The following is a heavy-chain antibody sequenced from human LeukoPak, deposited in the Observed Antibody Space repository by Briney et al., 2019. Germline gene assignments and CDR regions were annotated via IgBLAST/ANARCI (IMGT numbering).Heavy chain of an antibody. D-gene: IGHD3-22*01. CDR2: IYSGGST. V-gene: IGHV3-53*05. J-gene: IGHJ4*02. CDR1: GFTVSSNY. Sequence: GGSLRLSCAASGFTVSSNYMSWVRQAPGKGLEWVSVIYSGGSTYYADSVKGRFTISRDNSKNTLYLQMNSLRTEDTAVYYCARVPGYDSSGYFDYWGQGTLVTVSS. CDR3: ARVPGYDSSGYFDY.